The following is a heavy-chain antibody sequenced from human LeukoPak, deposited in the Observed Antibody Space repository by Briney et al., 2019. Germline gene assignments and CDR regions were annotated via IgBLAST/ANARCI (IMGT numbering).Heavy chain of an antibody. Sequence: GGSLRLSCAASGFTISSYEMNWVRQAPGKGLEWVSYISSSGSTIYYADSVKGRFTISRDNAKNSLYLQMNSLRAEDTAVYYCARDSSPRPVQPYYFDYWGQGTLVTVSS. CDR1: GFTISSYE. J-gene: IGHJ4*02. CDR3: ARDSSPRPVQPYYFDY. CDR2: ISSSGSTI. V-gene: IGHV3-48*03. D-gene: IGHD6-13*01.